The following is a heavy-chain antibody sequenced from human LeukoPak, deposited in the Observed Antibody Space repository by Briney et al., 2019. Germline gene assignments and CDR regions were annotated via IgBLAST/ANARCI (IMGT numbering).Heavy chain of an antibody. J-gene: IGHJ6*03. D-gene: IGHD3-22*01. CDR2: MSPSGSS. V-gene: IGHV4-34*01. CDR3: ARGRQDVNMILVVMAGVSYHLDA. CDR1: GGSFSDYY. Sequence: SETLSLTCAVYGGSFSDYYWSWIRQTPGKGLGWIGEMSPSGSSNYNPSLKSRVTISVDTSKNQFSLKLRSVTAADTAVYYCARGRQDVNMILVVMAGVSYHLDAWSKGTTVTVS.